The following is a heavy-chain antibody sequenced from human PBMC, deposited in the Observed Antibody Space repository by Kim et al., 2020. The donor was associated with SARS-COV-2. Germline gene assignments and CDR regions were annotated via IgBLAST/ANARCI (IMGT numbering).Heavy chain of an antibody. D-gene: IGHD3-22*01. Sequence: STYYADSVKGRFTISRDNSKNTLYLQMNSLRAEDTAVYYCAKVRRVVVSYWGQGTLVTVSS. CDR3: AKVRRVVVSY. J-gene: IGHJ4*02. V-gene: IGHV3-23*01. CDR2: ST.